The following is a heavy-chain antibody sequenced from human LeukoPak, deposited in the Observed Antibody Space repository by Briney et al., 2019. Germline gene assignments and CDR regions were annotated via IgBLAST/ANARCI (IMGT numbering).Heavy chain of an antibody. V-gene: IGHV3-30*02. J-gene: IGHJ4*02. CDR1: GFTFSSHA. Sequence: GGSLRLSCAASGFTFSSHAMHWVRQAPGKGLEWVAFIRYDGSNKYYADSVKGRFTISRDNSKNTLYLQMNSLRAEDTAVYYCAKDVVAAAGSGLDYWGQGTLVTVSS. CDR2: IRYDGSNK. CDR3: AKDVVAAAGSGLDY. D-gene: IGHD6-13*01.